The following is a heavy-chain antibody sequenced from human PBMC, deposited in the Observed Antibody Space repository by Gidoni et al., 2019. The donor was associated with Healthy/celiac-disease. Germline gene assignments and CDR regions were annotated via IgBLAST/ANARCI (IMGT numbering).Heavy chain of an antibody. CDR1: GFTFSGSA. CDR3: TSPGYSGYYFDY. D-gene: IGHD5-12*01. J-gene: IGHJ4*02. CDR2: IRSKANSYAT. Sequence: EVQLLESGGSLVQPGGSLKLPCAASGFTFSGSAMHWVRQASGKGLEWVGRIRSKANSYATAYAASVKGRFTISRDDSKNTAYLQMNSLKTEDTAVYYCTSPGYSGYYFDYWGQGTLVTVSS. V-gene: IGHV3-73*02.